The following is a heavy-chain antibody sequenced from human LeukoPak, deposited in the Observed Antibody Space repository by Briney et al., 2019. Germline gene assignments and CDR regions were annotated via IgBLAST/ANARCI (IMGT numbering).Heavy chain of an antibody. Sequence: PSETLSLTCTVSGYSISSGYYWGWIRQPPGKGLEWIGSIYHSGSTYYNPSLKSRVTISVDTSKNQFSLKLSSVTAADTAVYYCARGRIAAASDLGYWGQGTLVTVSS. CDR1: GYSISSGYY. J-gene: IGHJ4*02. D-gene: IGHD6-13*01. V-gene: IGHV4-38-2*02. CDR2: IYHSGST. CDR3: ARGRIAAASDLGY.